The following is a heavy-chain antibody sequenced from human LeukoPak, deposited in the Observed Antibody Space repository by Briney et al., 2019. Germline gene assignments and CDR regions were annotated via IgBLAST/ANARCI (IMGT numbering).Heavy chain of an antibody. CDR2: ISGSGGST. Sequence: GGSLRLSCTASGFTFSSYAMSWVRQAPGKGLEWVSAISGSGGSTYYADSVEGRFTISRDNSKNTLYLQMNSLRAEDTAVYYCAKDYSSGWYYFQHWGQGTLVTVSS. CDR3: AKDYSSGWYYFQH. D-gene: IGHD6-19*01. V-gene: IGHV3-23*01. CDR1: GFTFSSYA. J-gene: IGHJ1*01.